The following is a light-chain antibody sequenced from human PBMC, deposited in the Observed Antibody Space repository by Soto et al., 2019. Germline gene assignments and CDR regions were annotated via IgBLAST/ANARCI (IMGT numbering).Light chain of an antibody. J-gene: IGKJ4*01. CDR2: GAS. V-gene: IGKV3-20*01. Sequence: EIVLTQSPGTLSLSPGEGATLSCRASQSISSSYLAWYQQRPGQAPRLFIYGASRRGTGIPDRFSGSGSGTHFTLTISRLQPEDFAVYYCQHYGSSLTFGGGTKGEIK. CDR1: QSISSSY. CDR3: QHYGSSLT.